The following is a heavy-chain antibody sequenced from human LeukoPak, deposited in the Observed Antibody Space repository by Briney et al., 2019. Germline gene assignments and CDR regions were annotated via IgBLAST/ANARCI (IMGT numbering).Heavy chain of an antibody. V-gene: IGHV4-39*07. J-gene: IGHJ3*02. CDR2: IYYSGST. CDR1: GGSISSSSYY. Sequence: SETLSLTCTVSGGSISSSSYYWGWIRQPPGKGLEWIGSIYYSGSTYYNPSLKSRVTISVDTSKNQFSLKLSSVTAADTAVYYCARDRERGEPSGAFDIWGQGTMVTVSS. CDR3: ARDRERGEPSGAFDI. D-gene: IGHD6-25*01.